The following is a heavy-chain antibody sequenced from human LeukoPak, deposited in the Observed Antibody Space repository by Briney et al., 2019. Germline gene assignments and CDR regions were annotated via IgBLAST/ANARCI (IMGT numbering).Heavy chain of an antibody. J-gene: IGHJ5*02. CDR3: ARDFDYSNYVFWFDP. CDR1: GYTFTGYY. V-gene: IGHV1-2*02. Sequence: ASVKVSCKASGYTFTGYYMHWVRQAPGQGLEWMGWINPNSGSTNYAQKFQGRVTMTRDTSISTAYMELSRLRSDDTAVYYCARDFDYSNYVFWFDPWGQGTLVTVSS. D-gene: IGHD4-11*01. CDR2: INPNSGST.